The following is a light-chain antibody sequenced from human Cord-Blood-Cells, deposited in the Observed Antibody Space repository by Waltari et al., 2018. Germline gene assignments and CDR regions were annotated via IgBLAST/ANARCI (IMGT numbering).Light chain of an antibody. V-gene: IGLV2-14*03. Sequence: QSALTQPASVSGSPGQSITISCTGTSSDAGGYNYVSWYQQHPGKAPKPMIYDVSNRPSGFSNRFSGSKSGNTASLTISGLQAEDEADYYCSSYTSSSTWVFGGGTKLTVL. CDR2: DVS. CDR3: SSYTSSSTWV. J-gene: IGLJ3*02. CDR1: SSDAGGYNY.